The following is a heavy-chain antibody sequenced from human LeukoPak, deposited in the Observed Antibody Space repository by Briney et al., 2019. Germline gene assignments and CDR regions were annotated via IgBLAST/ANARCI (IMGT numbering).Heavy chain of an antibody. CDR1: GYSISSGYY. J-gene: IGHJ5*02. D-gene: IGHD6-19*01. CDR3: ARHGYSSGWYLFAFDP. Sequence: PSETLSLTCAVSGYSISSGYYWGWIRQPPGKGLEWIGSIYHSRSTYYNPSLKSRVTISVDTSKNQFSLKLSSVTAADTAVYYCARHGYSSGWYLFAFDPWGQGTLVTVSS. V-gene: IGHV4-38-2*01. CDR2: IYHSRST.